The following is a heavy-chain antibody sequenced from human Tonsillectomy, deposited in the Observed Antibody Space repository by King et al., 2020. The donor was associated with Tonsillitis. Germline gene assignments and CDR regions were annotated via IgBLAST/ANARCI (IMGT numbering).Heavy chain of an antibody. Sequence: LQLQESGPGLVKPSETLSLTCTVSGGSISSSTYYSGWIRQPPGKGLEWIGNVYHSGSTAYNPSLKSRITISIDTSKNQFSLRLSSVTAADTAVYYCAGAPDYGDYTRYFDLWGRGTLVTDSS. CDR3: AGAPDYGDYTRYFDL. D-gene: IGHD4-17*01. J-gene: IGHJ2*01. CDR1: GGSISSSTYY. CDR2: VYHSGST. V-gene: IGHV4-39*01.